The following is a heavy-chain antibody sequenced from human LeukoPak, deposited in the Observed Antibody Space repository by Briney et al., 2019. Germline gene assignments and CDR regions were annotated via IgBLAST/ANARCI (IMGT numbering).Heavy chain of an antibody. V-gene: IGHV3-7*05. CDR3: ARRGTSSSWAHFDY. CDR2: IKQDGSEK. Sequence: PGGSLRLSWAASGFTFSSYWMTWVRQAPGKGLEWVAKIKQDGSEKYYVASVKGRFTISRDNAKNSLYLQMNSLGAEDTAVYYCARRGTSSSWAHFDYWGQGTLVTVSS. D-gene: IGHD6-13*01. J-gene: IGHJ4*02. CDR1: GFTFSSYW.